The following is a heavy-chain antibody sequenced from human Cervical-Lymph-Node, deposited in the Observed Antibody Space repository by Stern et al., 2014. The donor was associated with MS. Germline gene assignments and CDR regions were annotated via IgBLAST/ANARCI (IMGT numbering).Heavy chain of an antibody. CDR1: GYTFTSYY. CDR3: ARDLSIGRSVSWELPGYYFDY. D-gene: IGHD1-26*01. J-gene: IGHJ4*02. V-gene: IGHV1-46*01. Sequence: VQLEESGAEVKKPGASVKVSCKASGYTFTSYYMHWVRQAPGQGLEWMGIINPSGGSTSYAQKFQGRVTMTRDTSTSTVYMELSSLRSEDTAVYYCARDLSIGRSVSWELPGYYFDYWGQGTLVTVSS. CDR2: INPSGGST.